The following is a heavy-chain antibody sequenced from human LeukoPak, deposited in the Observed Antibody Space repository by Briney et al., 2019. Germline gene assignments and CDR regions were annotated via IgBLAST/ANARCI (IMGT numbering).Heavy chain of an antibody. CDR3: AREWDSSSWYDY. V-gene: IGHV1-2*02. CDR2: INPNSGGT. D-gene: IGHD6-13*01. Sequence: ASVKVSRKASGYTFTGYYMHWVRQAPGQGLEWMGWINPNSGGTSYAQKFQGRVTLTSDTSISTVHMERSRLRSDDTAVYYCAREWDSSSWYDYWGQGSLVTVSS. CDR1: GYTFTGYY. J-gene: IGHJ4*02.